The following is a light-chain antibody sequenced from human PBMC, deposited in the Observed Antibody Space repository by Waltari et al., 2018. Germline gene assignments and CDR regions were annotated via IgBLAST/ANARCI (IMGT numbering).Light chain of an antibody. CDR1: QGISDF. J-gene: IGKJ1*01. V-gene: IGKV1-9*01. Sequence: IQLTQSPSSLSAYFGDRVTITCRASQGISDFLAWYQQKPGKAPKLLIYAASTLQSGVPSRFSGSGSGTDFTLTITSLQPEDVATYYCQLLDSSQWTFGQGTKVDMK. CDR2: AAS. CDR3: QLLDSSQWT.